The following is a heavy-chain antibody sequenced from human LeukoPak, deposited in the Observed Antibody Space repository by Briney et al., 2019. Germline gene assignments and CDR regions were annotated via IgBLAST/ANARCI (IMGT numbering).Heavy chain of an antibody. CDR1: GDSITSSAFY. CDR3: ARGGRLERLRESLVFDY. Sequence: SETLSLTCTVSGDSITSSAFYWGWIRQAPGTGLEWIGEINHSGSTNYNPSLKSRVTISVDTSKNQFSLKLSSVTAADTAVYYCARGGRLERLRESLVFDYWGQGTLATVSS. D-gene: IGHD1-1*01. V-gene: IGHV4-39*07. CDR2: INHSGST. J-gene: IGHJ4*02.